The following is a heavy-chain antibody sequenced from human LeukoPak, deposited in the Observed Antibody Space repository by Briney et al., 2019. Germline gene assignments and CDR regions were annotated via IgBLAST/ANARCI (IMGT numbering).Heavy chain of an antibody. CDR3: ASLYYGSGSHAPYYFDY. CDR2: IRYDGSNK. Sequence: GGSLRLSCAASGFTFSNCGMHWVRQAPGKGLEWVAFIRYDGSNKFYADSVRGRFTISGDNSKNTLYVQMNTLRAEDTAVYYCASLYYGSGSHAPYYFDYWGQGTLVTVSS. J-gene: IGHJ4*02. D-gene: IGHD3-10*01. CDR1: GFTFSNCG. V-gene: IGHV3-30*02.